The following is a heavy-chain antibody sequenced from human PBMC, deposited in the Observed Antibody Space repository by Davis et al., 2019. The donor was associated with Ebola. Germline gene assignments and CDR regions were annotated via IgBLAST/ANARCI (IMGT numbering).Heavy chain of an antibody. J-gene: IGHJ5*02. Sequence: ASVKVSCKASGYTFTGYYMHWVRQAPGQGLEWMGWINPNSGGTNYAQKFQGRVTMTRDTSISTAYMELSSLRSEDTAVYYCARDGGRYCSGGSCYSNWFDPWGQGTLVTVSS. CDR2: INPNSGGT. CDR3: ARDGGRYCSGGSCYSNWFDP. V-gene: IGHV1-2*02. D-gene: IGHD2-15*01. CDR1: GYTFTGYY.